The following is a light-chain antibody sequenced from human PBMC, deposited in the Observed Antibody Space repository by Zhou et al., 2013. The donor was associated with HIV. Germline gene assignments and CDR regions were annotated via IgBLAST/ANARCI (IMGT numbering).Light chain of an antibody. CDR2: GAF. V-gene: IGKV3-20*01. J-gene: IGKJ2*01. CDR1: QSVSSSY. Sequence: EIVLIQSPATLSLSPGERATLFCRASQSVSSSYIAWYQQKPGQAPRLLIHGAFSRATGIPDRFSGSGSGTDFTLTISRLEPEDLAVYYCQQYGSSPPNTFGQGTRLEIK. CDR3: QQYGSSPPNT.